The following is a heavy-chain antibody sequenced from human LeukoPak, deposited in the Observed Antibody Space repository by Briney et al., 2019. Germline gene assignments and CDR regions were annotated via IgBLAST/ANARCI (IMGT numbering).Heavy chain of an antibody. CDR1: GFTVSSNY. Sequence: GGSLRLSCAASGFTVSSNYMAWVRQAPGKGLEWVSFINSGGATYYADSVKGRFTISRDNSKNTLYLQMDSLRVEDTAVYYCARGIGVDYWGQGTLVTISP. V-gene: IGHV3-66*01. CDR3: ARGIGVDY. J-gene: IGHJ4*02. CDR2: INSGGAT. D-gene: IGHD2/OR15-2a*01.